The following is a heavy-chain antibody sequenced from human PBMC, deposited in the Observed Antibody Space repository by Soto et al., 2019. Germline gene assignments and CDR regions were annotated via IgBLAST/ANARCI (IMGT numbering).Heavy chain of an antibody. V-gene: IGHV3-33*01. CDR2: IWYDGSNK. D-gene: IGHD2-15*01. CDR1: GFTIVSYG. CDR3: ARDRTDIVVVVAATARGQLDY. J-gene: IGHJ4*02. Sequence: GGLLRLPYAASGFTIVSYGMHWIRQAQGKGLEWVAVIWYDGSNKYYADSVKGRFTISRDNSKNTLYLQMNSLRAEDTAVYYCARDRTDIVVVVAATARGQLDYCGEGTLVTGSS.